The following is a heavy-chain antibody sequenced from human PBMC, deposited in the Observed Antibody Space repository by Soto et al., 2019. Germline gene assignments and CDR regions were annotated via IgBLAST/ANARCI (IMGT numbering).Heavy chain of an antibody. CDR2: ISYDGSNK. CDR1: GPTFSSYG. D-gene: IGHD2-2*01. CDR3: AKEGYCSSTSCYGGFYYYYGMDV. J-gene: IGHJ6*02. Sequence: GSLRLSCAASGPTFSSYGMHWVRQAPGKGLEWVAVISYDGSNKYYADSVKGRFTISRDNSKNTLYLQMNSLRAEDTAVYYCAKEGYCSSTSCYGGFYYYYGMDVWGQGTTVTVSS. V-gene: IGHV3-30*18.